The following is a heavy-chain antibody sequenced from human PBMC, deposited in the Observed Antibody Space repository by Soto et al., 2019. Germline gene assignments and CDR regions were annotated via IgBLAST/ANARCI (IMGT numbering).Heavy chain of an antibody. D-gene: IGHD6-19*01. CDR3: AKDGGGWDFYYYYGMDV. CDR1: GGTFSSYA. J-gene: IGHJ6*02. CDR2: IIPIFGTA. Sequence: SVKVSCKASGGTFSSYAISWVRQAPGQGLEWMGGIIPIFGTANYAQKFQGRVTITADNSKNTLYLQMNSLRAEDTAVYYCAKDGGGWDFYYYYGMDVWGQGTTVTVSS. V-gene: IGHV1-69*06.